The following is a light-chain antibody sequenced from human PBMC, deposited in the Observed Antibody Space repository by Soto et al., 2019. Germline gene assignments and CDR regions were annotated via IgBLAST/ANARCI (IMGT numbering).Light chain of an antibody. Sequence: QSVLTQPASVSGSPGQSITISCTGTSSDVGSYNLVSWYQQHPGKAPKLMIYEGSKRPSGVSNRFSGSKSGNTASLTISGLQAGDEADYYCISYTGSSTSYVFGTGTKVTVL. CDR3: ISYTGSSTSYV. CDR1: SSDVGSYNL. J-gene: IGLJ1*01. CDR2: EGS. V-gene: IGLV2-14*02.